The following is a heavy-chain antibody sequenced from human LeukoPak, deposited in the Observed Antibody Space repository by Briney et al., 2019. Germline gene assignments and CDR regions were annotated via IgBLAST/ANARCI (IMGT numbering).Heavy chain of an antibody. Sequence: ASVKVSCKASGYTFTSYGISWVRQAPGQGLEWMGWISAYNGNTNYAQKLQGRVTMTTDTSTSTAYMELRSLRSDDTAVYYCARVSGYDYHYYYYGMDVGGKGTTVTVSS. D-gene: IGHD5-12*01. CDR2: ISAYNGNT. J-gene: IGHJ6*04. CDR3: ARVSGYDYHYYYYGMDV. CDR1: GYTFTSYG. V-gene: IGHV1-18*01.